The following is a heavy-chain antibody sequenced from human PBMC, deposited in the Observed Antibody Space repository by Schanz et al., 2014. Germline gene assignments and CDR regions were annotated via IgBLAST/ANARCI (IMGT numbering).Heavy chain of an antibody. CDR2: ITAYNGDT. J-gene: IGHJ3*02. Sequence: QVQLVQSGAEVKKPGASVKVSCKASGYTSTSHGISWVRQAPGQGLEWMGWITAYNGDTNYALKLQGRVTMTTDTSTGTAYMELRSLRSDDTALYYCTRGGYSYALSAFDIWGQGTRVTVSS. CDR1: GYTSTSHG. V-gene: IGHV1-18*01. D-gene: IGHD5-18*01. CDR3: TRGGYSYALSAFDI.